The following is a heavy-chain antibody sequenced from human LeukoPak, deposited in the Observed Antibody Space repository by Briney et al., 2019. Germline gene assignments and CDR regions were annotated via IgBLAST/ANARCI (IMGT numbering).Heavy chain of an antibody. D-gene: IGHD6-6*01. CDR1: GFTFSSYT. J-gene: IGHJ4*02. CDR2: ISSGSSYI. CDR3: AKARYSSSSYYFDY. Sequence: GGSLRLSCAASGFTFSSYTMNWVRQAPGKGLEWVSIISSGSSYIHYVDSVKGRFTISRDNSKNTLYLQMNSLRAEDTAVYYCAKARYSSSSYYFDYWGQGTLVTVSS. V-gene: IGHV3-21*04.